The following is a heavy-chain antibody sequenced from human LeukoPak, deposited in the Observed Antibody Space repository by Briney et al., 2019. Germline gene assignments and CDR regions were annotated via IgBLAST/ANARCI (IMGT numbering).Heavy chain of an antibody. CDR2: IYYSGST. CDR3: ARRNYYGSGNSFDM. J-gene: IGHJ3*02. D-gene: IGHD3-10*01. Sequence: PSETLSLTCTVSGGSISSSSYYWGWIRQPPGKGLEWIGSIYYSGSTYYNPSLKSRVTISVDTSKNQFSLKLSSVTAADMAVYYCARRNYYGSGNSFDMWGQGTMVTVSS. V-gene: IGHV4-39*07. CDR1: GGSISSSSYY.